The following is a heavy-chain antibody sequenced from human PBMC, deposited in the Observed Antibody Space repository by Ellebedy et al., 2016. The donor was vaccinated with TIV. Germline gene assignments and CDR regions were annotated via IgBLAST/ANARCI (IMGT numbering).Heavy chain of an antibody. D-gene: IGHD6-19*01. V-gene: IGHV1-69*13. Sequence: ASVKVSCKASGGTFSSYAISWVRQAPGQGLEWMGGIIPIFGTANYAQKFQGRVTITADESTSTAYMELSSLRSEDTAVYYCARVTEPDFSIAVRFDPWGQGTLVTVSS. CDR2: IIPIFGTA. CDR1: GGTFSSYA. J-gene: IGHJ5*02. CDR3: ARVTEPDFSIAVRFDP.